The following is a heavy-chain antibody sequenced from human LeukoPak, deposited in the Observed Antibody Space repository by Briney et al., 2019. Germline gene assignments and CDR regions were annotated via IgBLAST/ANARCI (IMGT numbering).Heavy chain of an antibody. J-gene: IGHJ4*02. CDR2: ISGSGGST. CDR1: GFTFSSYA. D-gene: IGHD3-22*01. Sequence: GGSLRLSCAASGFTFSSYAMSWVRQAPGKGLEWVSAISGSGGSTYYADSVKGRYTISRDNSKNTLYLQMSSLRAEDTAVYYCAKDHYYDSSGPTPVFDYWGQGTLVTVSS. CDR3: AKDHYYDSSGPTPVFDY. V-gene: IGHV3-23*01.